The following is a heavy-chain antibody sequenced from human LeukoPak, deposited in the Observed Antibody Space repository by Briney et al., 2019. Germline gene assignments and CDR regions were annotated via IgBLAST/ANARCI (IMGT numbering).Heavy chain of an antibody. J-gene: IGHJ4*02. CDR1: GGSISSSSYY. V-gene: IGHV4-39*07. D-gene: IGHD4-17*01. CDR3: ARVDYGDYGLDY. Sequence: SETLSLTCTVSGGSISSSSYYWGWIRQPPGKGLEWIGSIYYSGSTYYNPSLKSRVTISVDTSKNQFSLKLSSVTAADTAVYYCARVDYGDYGLDYWGQGTLVTVSS. CDR2: IYYSGST.